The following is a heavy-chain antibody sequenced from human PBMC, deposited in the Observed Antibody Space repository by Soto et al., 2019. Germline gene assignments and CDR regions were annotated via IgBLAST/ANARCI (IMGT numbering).Heavy chain of an antibody. D-gene: IGHD3-9*01. V-gene: IGHV2-5*02. CDR2: IYWDDDK. CDR3: AHSTYYDIPPPFDY. J-gene: IGHJ4*02. CDR1: GFSLSTSGVG. Sequence: QITLKESGPTLVKPTQTLTLTCTFSGFSLSTSGVGVGWIRQPPGKALEWLALIYWDDDKRYSPSLKSRLTITKDTSKNHVVLTMTNMDPVDTATYYCAHSTYYDIPPPFDYWGQGTLVTVSS.